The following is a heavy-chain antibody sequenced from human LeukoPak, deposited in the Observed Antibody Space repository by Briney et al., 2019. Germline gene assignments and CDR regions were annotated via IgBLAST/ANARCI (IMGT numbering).Heavy chain of an antibody. Sequence: ASVKVSCKASGGTFSSYAISWARQAPGQGLEWMGGIIPIFGTANYAQKFQGRVTITADESTSTAYMELSSLRSEDTAVYYCARDGDILTGYYLDYWGQGTLVTVSS. CDR3: ARDGDILTGYYLDY. D-gene: IGHD3-9*01. V-gene: IGHV1-69*13. CDR1: GGTFSSYA. J-gene: IGHJ4*02. CDR2: IIPIFGTA.